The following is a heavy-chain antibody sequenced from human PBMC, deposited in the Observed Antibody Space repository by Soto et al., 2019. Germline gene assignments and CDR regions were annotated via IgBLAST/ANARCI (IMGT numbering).Heavy chain of an antibody. V-gene: IGHV4-31*03. CDR1: GGSISNGGFS. D-gene: IGHD3-16*01. CDR2: IFYSGST. CDR3: ASHRRSVWGSVRPPFDY. J-gene: IGHJ4*02. Sequence: VQLQESGPGLVKPSQTLSLTCTVSGGSISNGGFSWNWIRQRPGKGLEWIGNIFYSGSTYYNPSLKSRVTISFDTSKNQFSLKLRSVTAADTSVYYCASHRRSVWGSVRPPFDYWGQGTLVTVSS.